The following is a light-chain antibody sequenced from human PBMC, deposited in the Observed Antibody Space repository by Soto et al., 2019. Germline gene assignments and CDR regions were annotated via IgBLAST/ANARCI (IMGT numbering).Light chain of an antibody. CDR1: QSVRTY. Sequence: ETVLTQSPATLSLSPGATATLSCRASQSVRTYFAWYQQKSGQAPRLLIYGASSRATGVPDRFTGSVSGTDFTLTISSLEPEDSALDYCQQRDDWGAFGGGTKVEIK. CDR2: GAS. CDR3: QQRDDWGA. V-gene: IGKV3-11*01. J-gene: IGKJ4*01.